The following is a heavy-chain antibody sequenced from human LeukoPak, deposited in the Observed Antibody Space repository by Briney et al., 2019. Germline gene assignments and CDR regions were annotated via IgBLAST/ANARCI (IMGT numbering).Heavy chain of an antibody. Sequence: PSETLSLTCTVSGGSISSYYWSWIRQPPGKGLEWIGYIYYSGSTNYNPSLKSQVTISVDTSKNQFSLKLSSVTAADTAVYYCARLGPEVYGGNRVFDYWGQGTLVTVSS. D-gene: IGHD4-23*01. CDR1: GGSISSYY. J-gene: IGHJ4*02. V-gene: IGHV4-59*08. CDR2: IYYSGST. CDR3: ARLGPEVYGGNRVFDY.